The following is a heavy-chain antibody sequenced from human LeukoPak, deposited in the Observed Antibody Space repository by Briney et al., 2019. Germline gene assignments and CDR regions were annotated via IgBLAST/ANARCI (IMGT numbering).Heavy chain of an antibody. D-gene: IGHD1-26*01. V-gene: IGHV1-69*13. CDR3: ARSYSGSYDFDY. CDR2: IIPIFGTA. Sequence: SVKVSCKASGGTFSSYAISWVRQAPGQGLEWMGGIIPIFGTANYAQRFQGRVTITADESTSTAYMELSSLRSEDTAVYYCARSYSGSYDFDYWGQGTLVTVSS. J-gene: IGHJ4*02. CDR1: GGTFSSYA.